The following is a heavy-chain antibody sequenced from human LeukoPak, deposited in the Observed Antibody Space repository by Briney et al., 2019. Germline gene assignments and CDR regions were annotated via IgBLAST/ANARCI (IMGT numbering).Heavy chain of an antibody. J-gene: IGHJ5*02. Sequence: VASVKVSCKASGYTFTSYGISWVRQAPGQGLEWMGWISAYNGNTHYAQKLQGRVTMTTDTSTSTAYMELGSLRSDDTAVYYCARGPGNYYGSGSYYDPWGQGTLVTVSS. CDR3: ARGPGNYYGSGSYYDP. CDR1: GYTFTSYG. V-gene: IGHV1-18*01. CDR2: ISAYNGNT. D-gene: IGHD3-10*01.